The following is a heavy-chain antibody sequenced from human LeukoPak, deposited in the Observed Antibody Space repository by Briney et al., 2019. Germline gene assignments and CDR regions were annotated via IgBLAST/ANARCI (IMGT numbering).Heavy chain of an antibody. CDR1: GFTFSSYE. J-gene: IGHJ4*02. V-gene: IGHV3-48*03. D-gene: IGHD2-21*02. CDR2: ISGSGSTI. Sequence: PGGSLRLSCAASGFTFSSYEMNWVRQAPGKGLEWVSYISGSGSTIDYADSVKGRFTISRDNTKNSLYLQMNSLRAEDTAIYFCARDPVMSAEVLLTAWAYFDCWGQGTLVTVSS. CDR3: ARDPVMSAEVLLTAWAYFDC.